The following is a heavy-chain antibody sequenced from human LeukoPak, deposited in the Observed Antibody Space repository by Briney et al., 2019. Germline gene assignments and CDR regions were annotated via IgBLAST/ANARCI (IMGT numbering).Heavy chain of an antibody. Sequence: AGGSLRLSCAASGFTFSSYSMNWVRQAPGKGLEWVSYISSSSGTIYYADSVKGRFTISRDNAKKSLYLQMNSLRAEDTAVYYCASSTPGGYDFKWGQGTLVTVSS. V-gene: IGHV3-48*01. CDR3: ASSTPGGYDFK. CDR2: ISSSSGTI. D-gene: IGHD5-12*01. CDR1: GFTFSSYS. J-gene: IGHJ4*02.